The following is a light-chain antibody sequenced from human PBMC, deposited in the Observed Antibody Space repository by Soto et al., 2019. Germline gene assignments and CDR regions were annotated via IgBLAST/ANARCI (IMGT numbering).Light chain of an antibody. CDR2: DVT. CDR1: SSDVGDFNY. CDR3: SSYSSSTTHVV. J-gene: IGLJ2*01. V-gene: IGLV2-14*03. Sequence: QSVLTQPASVSGSPGRSVTISCTGTSSDVGDFNYVSWYQHLPGRAPKLIIYDVTNRPSGISYRFSASKSGRTASLTISGLPAEDEAYYYCSSYSSSTTHVVFGGGTKLT.